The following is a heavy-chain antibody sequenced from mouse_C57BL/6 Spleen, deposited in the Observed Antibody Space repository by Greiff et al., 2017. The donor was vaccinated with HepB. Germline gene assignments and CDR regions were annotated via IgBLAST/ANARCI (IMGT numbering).Heavy chain of an antibody. D-gene: IGHD2-1*01. CDR3: ARGPYGNLDY. J-gene: IGHJ2*01. CDR1: GFTFSDYG. CDR2: ISSGSSTI. V-gene: IGHV5-17*01. Sequence: EVKLMESGGGLVKPGGSLKLSCAASGFTFSDYGMHWVRQAPEKGLEWVAYISSGSSTIYYADTVKGRFTISRDNAKNTLFLQMTSLRSEDTAMYYCARGPYGNLDYWGQGTTLTVSS.